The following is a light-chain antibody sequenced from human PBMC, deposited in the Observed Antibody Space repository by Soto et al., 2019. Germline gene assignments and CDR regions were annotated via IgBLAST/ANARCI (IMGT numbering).Light chain of an antibody. CDR2: LAS. V-gene: IGKV2-28*01. Sequence: DVVLTQSPLSLPVTPGEPASISCRSSQSLLHRNGHNYVDWYVQKPGQSPHLLIYLASTRATGVPDRFSGSGSGTNFTLQVSRVEAEDPGIYYCMQGLQTPRITFGQGTRLEIK. J-gene: IGKJ5*01. CDR1: QSLLHRNGHNY. CDR3: MQGLQTPRIT.